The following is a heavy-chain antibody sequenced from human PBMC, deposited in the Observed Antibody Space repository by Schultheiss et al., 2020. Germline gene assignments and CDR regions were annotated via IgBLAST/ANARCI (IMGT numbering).Heavy chain of an antibody. D-gene: IGHD2-15*01. CDR2: INPNSGGT. CDR3: ARQGQDCSGGTCYSGY. V-gene: IGHV1-2*02. J-gene: IGHJ4*02. Sequence: ASVKVSCKASGYTFTSYDINWVRQAPGQGLEWMGWINPNSGGTNSAQKFQGRVTMTRDTSISTAYMELSSLKASDTAMYYCARQGQDCSGGTCYSGYWGQGTLVTVSS. CDR1: GYTFTSYD.